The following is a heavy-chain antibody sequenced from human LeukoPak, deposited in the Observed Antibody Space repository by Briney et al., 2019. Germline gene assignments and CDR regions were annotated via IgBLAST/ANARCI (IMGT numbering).Heavy chain of an antibody. D-gene: IGHD1-26*01. CDR1: GFTFSSYS. V-gene: IGHV3-48*04. CDR3: AREGSYYYFDY. CDR2: ISSSSSTI. Sequence: PGGSLRLSCAASGFTFSSYSMNWVRQAPGKGLEWVSYISSSSSTIYYADSVKGRFTISRDNAKNSLYLQTNSLRAEDTAVYYCAREGSYYYFDYWGQGTLVTVSS. J-gene: IGHJ4*02.